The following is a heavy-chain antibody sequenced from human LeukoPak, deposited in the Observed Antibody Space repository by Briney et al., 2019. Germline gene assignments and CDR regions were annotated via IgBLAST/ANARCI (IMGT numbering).Heavy chain of an antibody. J-gene: IGHJ4*02. V-gene: IGHV3-23*01. D-gene: IGHD3-22*01. CDR3: AKGDTSGYYYALFDY. CDR1: GFTFISYA. Sequence: GGSLRLSCAASGFTFISYAMTWVRQAPGKGLEWVSVISGSGGSTYYADSVKGRSTISRDNSKNTLYLQMNSLRAEDTAVYYCAKGDTSGYYYALFDYWGQGTLVTVSS. CDR2: ISGSGGST.